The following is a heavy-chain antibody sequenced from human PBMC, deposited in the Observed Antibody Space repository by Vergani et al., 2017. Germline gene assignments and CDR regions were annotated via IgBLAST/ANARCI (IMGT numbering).Heavy chain of an antibody. Sequence: EVQLVESGGGLVKRGGSLRLSCAASGFTFSSYSMNWVRQAPGTGLEWVSAISARYPSTYYADSVKGRFTISRDNSKNMLYLQMNSLRAEDTAVYYYAEDRYYRGSWRYPYFYYYGLDVWGQGTAVTVSS. J-gene: IGHJ6*02. CDR2: ISARYPST. D-gene: IGHD3-10*01. CDR1: GFTFSSYS. V-gene: IGHV3-23*04. CDR3: AEDRYYRGSWRYPYFYYYGLDV.